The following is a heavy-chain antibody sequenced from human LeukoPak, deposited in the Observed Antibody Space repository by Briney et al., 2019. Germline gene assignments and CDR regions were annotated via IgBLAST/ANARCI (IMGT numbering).Heavy chain of an antibody. D-gene: IGHD5-18*01. CDR2: ISYDGSNK. V-gene: IGHV3-30*18. CDR1: GFTFSSYG. J-gene: IGHJ4*02. CDR3: ANDGTAMALDY. Sequence: GGSLRLSCAASGFTFSSYGMHWVRQAPGKGLEWVAVISYDGSNKYYADSVKGRFTISRDNSKNTLYLQMNSLRAEDTAVYYCANDGTAMALDYWGQGTLVTVSS.